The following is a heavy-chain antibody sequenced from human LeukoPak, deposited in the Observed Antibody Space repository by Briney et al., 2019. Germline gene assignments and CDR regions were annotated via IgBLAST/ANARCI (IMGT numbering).Heavy chain of an antibody. Sequence: SETLSLTCTVSGGSISSYYRGWIRQPPGKGLEWIGYFHNSGTSTYNPSLKSRVTISADTSKNQFSLKLSSVTAADTAVYYCARLPLSVITIFGVVTQGFDPWGQGTLVTVSS. CDR1: GGSISSYY. V-gene: IGHV4-59*12. CDR3: ARLPLSVITIFGVVTQGFDP. CDR2: FHNSGTS. J-gene: IGHJ5*02. D-gene: IGHD3-3*01.